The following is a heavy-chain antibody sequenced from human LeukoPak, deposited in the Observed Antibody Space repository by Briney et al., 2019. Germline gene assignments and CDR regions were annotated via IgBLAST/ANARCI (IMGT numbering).Heavy chain of an antibody. CDR2: IYYSGST. V-gene: IGHV4-59*01. D-gene: IGHD3-22*01. CDR3: ARTYYYDSSGYYSWFDP. Sequence: NASETLSLTCTVSGGSISSYYWSWIRQPPGKGLEWIGYIYYSGSTNYNPSLKSRVTISVDTSKNQFSLKLSSVTAADTAVYYCARTYYYDSSGYYSWFDPWGQGTLVTVSS. CDR1: GGSISSYY. J-gene: IGHJ5*02.